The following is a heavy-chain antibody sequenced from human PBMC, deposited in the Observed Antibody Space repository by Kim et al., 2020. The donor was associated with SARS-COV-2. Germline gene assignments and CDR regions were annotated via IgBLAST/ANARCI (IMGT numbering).Heavy chain of an antibody. CDR1: GFTFSGSA. V-gene: IGHV3-73*01. J-gene: IGHJ6*02. CDR3: TETTPSGSYPLGYYGMDV. CDR2: IRSKANSYAT. D-gene: IGHD1-26*01. Sequence: GGSLRLSCAASGFTFSGSAMHWVRQASGKGLEWVGRIRSKANSYATAYAASVKGRFTISRDDSKNTAYLQMNSLKTEDTAVYYCTETTPSGSYPLGYYGMDVWGQGTTVTVSS.